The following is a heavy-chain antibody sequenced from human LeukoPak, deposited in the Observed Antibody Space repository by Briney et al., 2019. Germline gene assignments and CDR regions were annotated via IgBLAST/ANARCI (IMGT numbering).Heavy chain of an antibody. CDR1: GYTFTSYG. CDR2: ISAYNGNT. Sequence: ASVKVSCKASGYTFTSYGISWVRQAPGQGLEWMGWISAYNGNTNYAQKLQGRVTMTTDTSTSTAYMELRSLRSDDTAVYYCARDRELYDKEGPFDYWGKGTLVTVSS. CDR3: ARDRELYDKEGPFDY. V-gene: IGHV1-18*01. D-gene: IGHD3-22*01. J-gene: IGHJ4*02.